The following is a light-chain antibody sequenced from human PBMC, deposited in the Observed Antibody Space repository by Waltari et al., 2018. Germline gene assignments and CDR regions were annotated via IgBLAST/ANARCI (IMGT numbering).Light chain of an antibody. CDR2: GAS. CDR1: QSVSSSF. J-gene: IGKJ1*01. CDR3: QYFGASPTWT. Sequence: EIVLTQSPGTVSLSPGERATLSCRTSQSVSSSFLAWYQQKPCQAPRLLIYGASSRATGVPDRFSGSGFGTDFTLIISRLEPEDSAVYYCQYFGASPTWTFGQGTKVEIK. V-gene: IGKV3-20*01.